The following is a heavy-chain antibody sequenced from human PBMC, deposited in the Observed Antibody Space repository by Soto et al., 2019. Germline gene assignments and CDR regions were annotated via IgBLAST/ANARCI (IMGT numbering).Heavy chain of an antibody. D-gene: IGHD3-10*01. CDR3: ARGDRGGSGSPASYYYSGLDV. CDR2: VSAGGDMT. V-gene: IGHV3-23*01. CDR1: GFTFSSYA. J-gene: IGHJ6*02. Sequence: DVQLLESGGHLVQPGGSLRLSCAASGFTFSSYAMSWVRQAPGKGLEWVSRVSAGGDMTYYSDSVKGRFTISRDNSNNALFLQMNSLRIADTALYYCARGDRGGSGSPASYYYSGLDVWGQGTTVTVS.